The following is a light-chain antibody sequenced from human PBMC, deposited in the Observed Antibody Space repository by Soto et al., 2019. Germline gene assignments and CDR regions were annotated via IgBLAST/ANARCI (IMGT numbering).Light chain of an antibody. V-gene: IGKV4-1*01. CDR1: QSVLYSSTDKNY. CDR2: WAS. CDR3: QQYYSLPRT. Sequence: DIVLTQSPDSLAVSLGERATINCKSSQSVLYSSTDKNYLAWYQQKPRQPPKLLIYWASARESGAPDRFSGSGSGTEFTLTISSLQAEDVAIYYCQQYYSLPRTFGQGTKVEVK. J-gene: IGKJ1*01.